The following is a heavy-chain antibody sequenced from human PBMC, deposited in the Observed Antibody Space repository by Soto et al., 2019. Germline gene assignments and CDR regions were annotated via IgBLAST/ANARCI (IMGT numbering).Heavy chain of an antibody. CDR1: GGTFSSYA. CDR2: TIPIFGPA. J-gene: IGHJ4*02. V-gene: IGHV1-69*01. Sequence: SVKVSCKASGGTFSSYAINWVRPAPGQGLEWVGGTIPIFGPANYAQKFQGRVTITADESTSTAYMELSSLRSEDTAVYYCARRGDTAIDYWGQGTLVNVSS. CDR3: ARRGDTAIDY. D-gene: IGHD5-18*01.